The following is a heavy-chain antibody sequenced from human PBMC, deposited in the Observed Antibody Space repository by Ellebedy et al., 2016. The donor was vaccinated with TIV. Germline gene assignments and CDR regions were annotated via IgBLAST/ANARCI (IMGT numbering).Heavy chain of an antibody. D-gene: IGHD3-9*01. CDR1: GFSISSGYY. CDR3: AKAPSLRYFDWLHDS. J-gene: IGHJ4*02. Sequence: GSLRLXXTVSGFSISSGYYWGWIRQSPGKGLEWIANIYHSGSSYYNPSLKSRVSMSADTSKNQFSLMLRSVTAADTAVYYCAKAPSLRYFDWLHDSWGQGTLVTVSS. CDR2: IYHSGSS. V-gene: IGHV4-38-2*02.